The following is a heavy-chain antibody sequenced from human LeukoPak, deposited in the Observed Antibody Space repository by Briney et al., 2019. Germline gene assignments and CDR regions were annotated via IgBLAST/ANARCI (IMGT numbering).Heavy chain of an antibody. D-gene: IGHD3-9*01. CDR1: GGSVSSNSAA. CDR2: TYYRSKWYN. J-gene: IGHJ5*02. V-gene: IGHV6-1*01. CDR3: ARDQLLRYFDSPGWFDP. Sequence: SQTLSLTCAISGGSVSSNSAAWTWIRQSPSRGLEWLGRTYYRSKWYNDYAVSVKSRITINPDTSKNQFSLQLNSVTPEDTAVYYCARDQLLRYFDSPGWFDPWGQGTLVTVSS.